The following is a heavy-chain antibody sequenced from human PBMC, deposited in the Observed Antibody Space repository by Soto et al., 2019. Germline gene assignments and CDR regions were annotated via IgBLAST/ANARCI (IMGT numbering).Heavy chain of an antibody. D-gene: IGHD5-18*01. CDR1: GYTFTSYA. V-gene: IGHV1-3*01. CDR3: ARDGGYSYGGGPNYYGMDV. J-gene: IGHJ6*02. Sequence: ASLKVSCKASGYTFTSYAMHWVRQAPGQRLEWMGWINAGNGNTKYSQKFQGRVTITRDTSASTAYMELSSLRSEDTAVYYCARDGGYSYGGGPNYYGMDVWGQGTTVTVSS. CDR2: INAGNGNT.